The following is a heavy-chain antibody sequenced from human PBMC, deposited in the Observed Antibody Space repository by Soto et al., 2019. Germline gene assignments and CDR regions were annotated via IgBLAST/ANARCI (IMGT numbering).Heavy chain of an antibody. J-gene: IGHJ4*02. CDR3: ARAVYSGYEKFDY. D-gene: IGHD5-12*01. V-gene: IGHV4-61*01. CDR2: IYYSGST. Sequence: SETLSLTCTVSGGSVSSGSYYWSWIRQPPGKGLEWIGYIYYSGSTNYNPSLKSRVTISVDTSKNQFSLKLSSVTAADTAVYYCARAVYSGYEKFDYWGQGTLVTVSS. CDR1: GGSVSSGSYY.